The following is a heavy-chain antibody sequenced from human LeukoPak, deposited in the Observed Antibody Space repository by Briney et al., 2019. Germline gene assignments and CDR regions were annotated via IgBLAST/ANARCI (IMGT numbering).Heavy chain of an antibody. CDR3: ASSYSSGWYVFDY. V-gene: IGHV4-39*01. J-gene: IGHJ4*02. D-gene: IGHD6-19*01. CDR2: IYYSGST. Sequence: SETLSLTCTVSGGSISSSSYYWGWIRQPPGKGLEWIGTIYYSGSTYYNPSLKSRVTISVDTSKNQFSLKLSSVTAADTAVHYCASSYSSGWYVFDYWGQGTLVTVSS. CDR1: GGSISSSSYY.